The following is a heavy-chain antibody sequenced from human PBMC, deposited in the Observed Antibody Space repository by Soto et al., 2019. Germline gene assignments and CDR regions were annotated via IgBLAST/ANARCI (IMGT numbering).Heavy chain of an antibody. CDR1: EFTFSRHG. V-gene: IGHV3-33*01. Sequence: QVQLVESGGGVVQPGRSLRLSCAASEFTFSRHGMHWVRQAPGKGLQWVGVIWSDGSNEVYADSVKGRFIISRDNSKNILYLQMNSLRDEDTAVYYCARERTFGDNKHNYIDVWGTGITVTVSS. CDR3: ARERTFGDNKHNYIDV. D-gene: IGHD3-10*01. CDR2: IWSDGSNE. J-gene: IGHJ6*03.